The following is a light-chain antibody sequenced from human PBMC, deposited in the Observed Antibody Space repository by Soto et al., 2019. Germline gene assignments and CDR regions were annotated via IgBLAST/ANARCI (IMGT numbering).Light chain of an antibody. CDR2: EGS. CDR3: CSYAGSSTYV. CDR1: SSDVGTYNL. V-gene: IGLV2-23*01. J-gene: IGLJ1*01. Sequence: QSALTQPASVSGSPGQSITISCTGTSSDVGTYNLVSWYQHHPGKAPKLMIYEGSKRPSGVSNRFSGSKSGNKASLTISGLQAEDEAAYDCCSYAGSSTYVFGTGTKLTVL.